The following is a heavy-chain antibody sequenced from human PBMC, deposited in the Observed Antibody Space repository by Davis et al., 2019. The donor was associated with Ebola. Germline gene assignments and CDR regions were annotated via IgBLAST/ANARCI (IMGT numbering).Heavy chain of an antibody. V-gene: IGHV4-59*01. CDR2: IYYGGSI. J-gene: IGHJ3*02. Sequence: MPSETLSLTCTVSGGSISGYFWNWIRQSPGKGLEWIGYIYYGGSIAYNPSLKSRVTISVDTSKNQFSLMMTSVTAADTAVYYCARAPEYDIWSGRNPLHIWGQGTMVTVSS. CDR1: GGSISGYF. D-gene: IGHD3-3*01. CDR3: ARAPEYDIWSGRNPLHI.